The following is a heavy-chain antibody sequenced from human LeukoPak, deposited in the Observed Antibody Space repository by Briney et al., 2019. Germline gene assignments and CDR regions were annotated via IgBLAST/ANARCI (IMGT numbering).Heavy chain of an antibody. Sequence: SETLSLTCTVSGGSISSGSYYWSWIRQPAGKGLEWIGRIYTSGSTSYNPSLKSRVTISVEASKNQFSLKLSSVTAADTAVYYCARDVVVVPAEYYYYYYYMDVWGNGTTVTVSS. CDR1: GGSISSGSYY. CDR2: IYTSGST. J-gene: IGHJ6*03. D-gene: IGHD2-2*01. V-gene: IGHV4-61*02. CDR3: ARDVVVVPAEYYYYYYYMDV.